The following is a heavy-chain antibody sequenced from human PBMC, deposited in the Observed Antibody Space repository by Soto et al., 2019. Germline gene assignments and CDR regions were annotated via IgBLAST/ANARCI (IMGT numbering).Heavy chain of an antibody. CDR3: AINHPANGYSYGYRTSYYYGMDV. CDR2: INPNSGGT. Sequence: VASVKVSCKASGYTFTGYYMHWVRQAPGQGLEWMGWINPNSGGTNYAQKFQGRVTMTRDTSISTAYMELSRLRSDDTAVYYCAINHPANGYSYGYRTSYYYGMDVWGHGTTVTVSS. CDR1: GYTFTGYY. V-gene: IGHV1-2*02. J-gene: IGHJ6*02. D-gene: IGHD5-18*01.